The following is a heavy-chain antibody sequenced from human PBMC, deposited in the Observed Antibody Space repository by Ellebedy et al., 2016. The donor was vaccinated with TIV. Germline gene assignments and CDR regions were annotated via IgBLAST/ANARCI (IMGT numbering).Heavy chain of an antibody. J-gene: IGHJ4*02. Sequence: PGGSLRLSCAASGLTFSSHAMSWVRQAPGKGLEWVANIKEDGSEAYYVDSVKGRFTISRDNAKNSLYLQMSNLRAEDPAVFYCARAGGRHSTGAGFYWGQGTRVTVST. D-gene: IGHD2-2*01. CDR3: ARAGGRHSTGAGFY. CDR2: IKEDGSEA. CDR1: GLTFSSHA. V-gene: IGHV3-7*03.